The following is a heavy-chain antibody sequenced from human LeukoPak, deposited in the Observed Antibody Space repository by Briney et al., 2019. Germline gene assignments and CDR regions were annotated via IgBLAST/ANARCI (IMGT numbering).Heavy chain of an antibody. CDR1: GFTFSSYW. J-gene: IGHJ4*02. CDR3: ARDGPGITVTDRFDY. V-gene: IGHV3-74*01. CDR2: INSDGSST. Sequence: GGSLRLSCAASGFTFSSYWMHWVRQAPGKGLVWVSRINSDGSSTSYADSVKGRFTISRDNAKNTLYLQMNSLRAEDTAVYYCARDGPGITVTDRFDYWGQGTLVTVSS. D-gene: IGHD6-19*01.